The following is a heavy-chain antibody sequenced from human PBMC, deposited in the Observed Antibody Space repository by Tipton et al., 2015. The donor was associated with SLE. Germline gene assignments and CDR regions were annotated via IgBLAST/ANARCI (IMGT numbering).Heavy chain of an antibody. V-gene: IGHV4-59*11. D-gene: IGHD4-17*01. J-gene: IGHJ3*02. CDR2: IHHTGRT. CDR1: GGSISSHY. Sequence: TLSLTCTVSGGSISSHYWTWIRQPPGKGLEWIGYIHHTGRTKYNPSLKSRVTILVDTSKNQFSLTLSSVTAADTAVYFCARESTVTTLAFDIWGQGTMVTVSS. CDR3: ARESTVTTLAFDI.